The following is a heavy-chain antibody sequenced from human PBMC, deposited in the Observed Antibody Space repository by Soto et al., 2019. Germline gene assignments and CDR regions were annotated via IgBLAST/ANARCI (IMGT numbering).Heavy chain of an antibody. Sequence: EVQLVESGGGLVQPGGSLRLSCAASGFTVSSNYMSWVRQAPGKGLEWISVIYSGGSTYYADSVKGRFSISRDNSKNTLYLQMNSLSAEDTAVYDCARGGTMALDYWGQGTLVTGSS. CDR2: IYSGGST. CDR1: GFTVSSNY. CDR3: ARGGTMALDY. V-gene: IGHV3-66*01. D-gene: IGHD3-10*01. J-gene: IGHJ4*02.